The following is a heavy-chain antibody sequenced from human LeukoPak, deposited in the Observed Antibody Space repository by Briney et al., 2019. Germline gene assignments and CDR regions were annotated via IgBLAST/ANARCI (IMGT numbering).Heavy chain of an antibody. V-gene: IGHV1-18*01. D-gene: IGHD4-17*01. Sequence: GASVKVSCKASGYTFSSYGISWVRQAPGQGLEWMGWISAYNGNTNYAQKLQGRVTMTTDTSTSTAYMELRSLRSGDTAVYYCARDQGGTTVRPYYYYYGMDVWGQGTTVTVSS. CDR2: ISAYNGNT. CDR1: GYTFSSYG. J-gene: IGHJ6*02. CDR3: ARDQGGTTVRPYYYYYGMDV.